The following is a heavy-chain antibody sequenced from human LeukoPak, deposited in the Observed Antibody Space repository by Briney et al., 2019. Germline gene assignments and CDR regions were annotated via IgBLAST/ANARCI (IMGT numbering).Heavy chain of an antibody. D-gene: IGHD3-10*01. CDR1: GFSFSSYW. CDR3: VRFGIRGVIDEFDF. CDR2: INQDGRAK. J-gene: IGHJ4*02. Sequence: GGSLRLSCAASGFSFSSYWMSWVRQAPGKGLEWVANINQDGRAKNYVDSLKGRFPISRDNAKNSVYLQVDNLRAEDTAVYYCVRFGIRGVIDEFDFWGQGTLVTVSS. V-gene: IGHV3-7*01.